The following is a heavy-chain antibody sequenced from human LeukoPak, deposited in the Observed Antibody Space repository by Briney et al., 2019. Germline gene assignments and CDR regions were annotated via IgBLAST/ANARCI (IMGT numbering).Heavy chain of an antibody. J-gene: IGHJ4*02. CDR1: GFTVSSNY. Sequence: PGGSLRLSCAASGFTVSSNYMSWVRQAPGKGLEWVSSISSSSSYIYYADSVKGRFTISRDNAKNSLYLQMNSLRAEDTAVYYCARSATEDTAMVVDYWGQGTLVTVSS. CDR2: ISSSSSYI. V-gene: IGHV3-21*01. CDR3: ARSATEDTAMVVDY. D-gene: IGHD5-18*01.